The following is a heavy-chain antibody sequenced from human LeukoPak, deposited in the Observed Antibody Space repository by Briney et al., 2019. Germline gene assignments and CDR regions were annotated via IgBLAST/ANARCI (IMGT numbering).Heavy chain of an antibody. V-gene: IGHV4-39*01. Sequence: PSETLSLTCTVSGGSISSSSYYWGWIRQPPGKGLEWIGIIYYSGSSYYNPSLKSRVTISVDTSKNQFSLKLSSVTAADTAVYYCARIVGSGSVLALYYFDYWGQGTLVTVSS. J-gene: IGHJ4*02. D-gene: IGHD3-10*01. CDR1: GGSISSSSYY. CDR3: ARIVGSGSVLALYYFDY. CDR2: IYYSGSS.